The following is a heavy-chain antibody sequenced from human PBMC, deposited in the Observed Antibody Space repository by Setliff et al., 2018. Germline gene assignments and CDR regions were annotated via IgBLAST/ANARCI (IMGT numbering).Heavy chain of an antibody. D-gene: IGHD3-3*01. J-gene: IGHJ6*03. Sequence: SETLSLTCTVSDGSLSTYYWSWIRQPPGKGLEFIGQIYTSWSTNYNPSLKGRATLSIDASKRQFSLKLTSVTAADTAVYYCARMSGFQYMDVWGKGTTVTVSS. CDR1: DGSLSTYY. CDR2: IYTSWST. CDR3: ARMSGFQYMDV. V-gene: IGHV4-4*09.